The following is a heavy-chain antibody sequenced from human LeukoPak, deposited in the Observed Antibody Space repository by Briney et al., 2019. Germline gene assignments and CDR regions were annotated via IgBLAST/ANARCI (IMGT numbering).Heavy chain of an antibody. D-gene: IGHD6-25*01. CDR2: ISGGGNT. V-gene: IGHV4-4*07. CDR3: ARDSGPRSANWFAP. J-gene: IGHJ5*02. CDR1: GGSISNYF. Sequence: SETLSLTCTVSGGSISNYFWSWIRQPAGKELEWIGRISGGGNTNYNPSLKSRVTMSVDTSKNQFSLTLSSVTAADTAVYYCARDSGPRSANWFAPWGQGTLVTISS.